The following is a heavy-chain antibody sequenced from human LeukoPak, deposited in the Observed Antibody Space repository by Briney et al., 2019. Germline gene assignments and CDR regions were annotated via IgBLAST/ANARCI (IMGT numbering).Heavy chain of an antibody. V-gene: IGHV1-46*01. CDR3: ARDGPSSTIFGVVIRSYGMDV. J-gene: IGHJ6*02. CDR2: INPSGGST. D-gene: IGHD3-3*01. CDR1: GYTFTSYY. Sequence: GASVKVSCKASGYTFTSYYMHWLRQAPGQGLEWMGIINPSGGSTSYAQKFQGRVTMTRDTSTSTVYMELSSLRSEDTAVYYCARDGPSSTIFGVVIRSYGMDVWGQGTTVTVSS.